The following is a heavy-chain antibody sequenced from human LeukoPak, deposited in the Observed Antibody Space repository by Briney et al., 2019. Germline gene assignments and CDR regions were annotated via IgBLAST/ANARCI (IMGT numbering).Heavy chain of an antibody. CDR3: ARDAKEYSGSYDEPDY. Sequence: GGSLRLSCAASGFTLSSYAMHWVRQAPGKGLEWVAVISYDGSNKYYADSVKGRFTISRDNSKNTLYLQMNSLRAEDTAVYYCARDAKEYSGSYDEPDYWGQGTLVTVSS. V-gene: IGHV3-30-3*01. D-gene: IGHD5-12*01. CDR2: ISYDGSNK. CDR1: GFTLSSYA. J-gene: IGHJ4*02.